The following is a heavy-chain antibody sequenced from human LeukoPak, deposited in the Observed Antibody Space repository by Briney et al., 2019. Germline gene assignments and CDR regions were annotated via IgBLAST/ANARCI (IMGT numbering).Heavy chain of an antibody. J-gene: IGHJ4*02. CDR2: IIPIFGTA. D-gene: IGHD5-24*01. CDR3: ARGPHSSWLQLIFDY. Sequence: AASVKVSCKASGGTFSSYAISWVRQAPGQGLEWMGGIIPIFGTANYAQKFQGRVTITTDESTSTAYMELSSLRSEDTAVYYCARGPHSSWLQLIFDYWGQGTLVTVSS. CDR1: GGTFSSYA. V-gene: IGHV1-69*05.